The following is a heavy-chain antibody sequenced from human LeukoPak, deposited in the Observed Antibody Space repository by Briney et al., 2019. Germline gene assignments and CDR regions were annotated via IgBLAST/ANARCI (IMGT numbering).Heavy chain of an antibody. CDR2: ISYDGSNK. J-gene: IGHJ4*02. CDR3: AKEGALTGYYNVPDY. Sequence: PGGSLRLSCAASGFTFSSYGMHWVRQAPGKGLEWVAVISYDGSNKYYADSVKGRFTISRDNSKNTLYLQMNSLRAEDTAVYYCAKEGALTGYYNVPDYWGQGTLVTVSS. V-gene: IGHV3-30*18. D-gene: IGHD3-9*01. CDR1: GFTFSSYG.